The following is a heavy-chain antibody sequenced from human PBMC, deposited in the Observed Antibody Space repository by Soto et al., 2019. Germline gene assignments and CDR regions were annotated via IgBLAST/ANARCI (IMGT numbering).Heavy chain of an antibody. Sequence: SGPKLVNPTPTLTLTCTFSGFSRSTSGVGVGWIRQPPGKAPEWLALIYWDDDKRYSPSLKSRLTITKDTSKNQVVLTMTNMDPVDTATYYCAHRLGRYCSGGSCYRCAFDIWGQGTMVTVSS. CDR2: IYWDDDK. CDR1: GFSRSTSGVG. CDR3: AHRLGRYCSGGSCYRCAFDI. D-gene: IGHD2-15*01. V-gene: IGHV2-5*02. J-gene: IGHJ3*02.